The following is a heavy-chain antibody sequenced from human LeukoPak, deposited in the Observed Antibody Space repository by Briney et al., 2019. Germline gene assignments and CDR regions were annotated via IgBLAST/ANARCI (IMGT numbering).Heavy chain of an antibody. V-gene: IGHV4-39*06. J-gene: IGHJ6*03. CDR3: ARDGPYSSSCYYYYIDV. D-gene: IGHD6-6*01. CDR1: GDFISSSSYY. Sequence: SSETLSLTCNVPGDFISSSSYYWGWSRQPPGKGLEWIGSIYYSGSIYYNPSLKSRVTKSVHTSKNEFALKPSALSAADTAVYYCARDGPYSSSCYYYYIDVCGKASTVTASS. CDR2: IYYSGSI.